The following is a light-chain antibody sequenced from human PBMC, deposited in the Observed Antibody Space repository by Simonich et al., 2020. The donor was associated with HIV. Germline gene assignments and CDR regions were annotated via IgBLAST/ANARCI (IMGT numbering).Light chain of an antibody. CDR2: ARD. CDR3: SSRDTSGNHRV. V-gene: IGLV3-19*01. CDR1: SLRSYY. J-gene: IGLJ2*01. Sequence: SSELTQDPAVSVALGQTVRITCQGDSLRSYYASWYQQKAGQAPVLVIYARDNRPPGIPDRFSGSSSGNTASLTITGAQAEDEADYYCSSRDTSGNHRVFGGGTKVTVL.